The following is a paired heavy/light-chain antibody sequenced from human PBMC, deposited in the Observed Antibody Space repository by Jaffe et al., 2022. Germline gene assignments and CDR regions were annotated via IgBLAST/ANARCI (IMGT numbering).Heavy chain of an antibody. CDR3: ATDDYGDHRGGNWADAFDI. V-gene: IGHV3-15*01. D-gene: IGHD4-17*01. CDR1: GIIDAW. CDR2: IKNRFEGETT. J-gene: IGHJ3*02. Sequence: EVQLVESGGGLVKPGGSLRLSCAVSGIIDAWMSWVRQAPGKGLEWVGRIKNRFEGETTDYAAPAKGRFTISRDDSESTLYLQMNNLKTEDTAVYYCATDDYGDHRGGNWADAFDIWGQGTMVTVSS.
Light chain of an antibody. Sequence: DIVMTQSPNSLAVSLGERATINCKSSQSVLSRSSNKNHLAWYQQKPGQPPRLLIYWASTRESGVPDRFSGSGSGTDFTLTISSLQAEDVAVYSCQQYYSPPPTFGQGTKVEIK. CDR2: WAS. CDR1: QSVLSRSSNKNH. CDR3: QQYYSPPPT. V-gene: IGKV4-1*01. J-gene: IGKJ1*01.